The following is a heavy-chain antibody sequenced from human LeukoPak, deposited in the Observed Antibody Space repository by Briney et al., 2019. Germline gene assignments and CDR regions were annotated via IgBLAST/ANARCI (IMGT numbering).Heavy chain of an antibody. CDR3: ARSSNRQDDF. CDR1: GFTFSSYG. V-gene: IGHV3-7*01. J-gene: IGHJ4*02. CDR2: IVPDGSGR. D-gene: IGHD1-14*01. Sequence: GRSLRLSCAAPGFTFSSYGMHWVRQAPGKGLEWVASIVPDGSGRYYVDSVKGRFTISRDNAKNSLYLQMNSLRAEDTALYYCARSSNRQDDFWGQGTLVTVSS.